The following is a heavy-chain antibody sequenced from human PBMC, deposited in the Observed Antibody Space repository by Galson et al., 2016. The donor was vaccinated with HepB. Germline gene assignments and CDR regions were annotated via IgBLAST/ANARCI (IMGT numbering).Heavy chain of an antibody. CDR3: ARVSTYESTWDL. J-gene: IGHJ5*02. D-gene: IGHD5/OR15-5a*01. V-gene: IGHV1-3*01. Sequence: SVKVSCKASGYTFTNFVIHWVRQAPGQSLEWVGWIHAGKGDTKYSQKVQGRVTLSRETSARTAYMELTSLRSEDTAVYYCARVSTYESTWDLWGQGTLVTVSS. CDR2: IHAGKGDT. CDR1: GYTFTNFV.